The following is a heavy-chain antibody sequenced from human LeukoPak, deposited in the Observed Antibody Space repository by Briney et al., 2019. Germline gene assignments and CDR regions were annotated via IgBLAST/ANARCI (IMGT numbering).Heavy chain of an antibody. V-gene: IGHV4-39*07. CDR1: GGSISSSSYY. J-gene: IGHJ4*02. D-gene: IGHD4-23*01. CDR2: IYYSGST. CDR3: ARDPTPSTVVNQGFDY. Sequence: PSETLSLTCTVSGGSISSSSYYWGWIRQPPGKGLEWIGSIYYSGSTYYNPSLKSRVTISVDTSKNQFSLKLSSVTAADTAVYYCARDPTPSTVVNQGFDYWGQGTLVTVSS.